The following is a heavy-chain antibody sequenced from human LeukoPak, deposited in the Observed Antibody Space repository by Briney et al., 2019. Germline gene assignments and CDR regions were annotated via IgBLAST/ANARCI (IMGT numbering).Heavy chain of an antibody. Sequence: RAGGSLRLSCAASGFTFDDYGMSWVRQAPGKGLEWVSDINWNGGSTGYADSVKGRFTISRDNAKNSLYLQMNSLRAEDTALYYCARASNYYDSSGYYGYWGQGTLVTVSS. CDR2: INWNGGST. CDR1: GFTFDDYG. CDR3: ARASNYYDSSGYYGY. J-gene: IGHJ4*02. V-gene: IGHV3-20*04. D-gene: IGHD3-22*01.